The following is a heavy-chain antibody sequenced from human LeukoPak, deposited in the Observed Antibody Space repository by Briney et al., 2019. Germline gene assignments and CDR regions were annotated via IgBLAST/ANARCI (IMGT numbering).Heavy chain of an antibody. CDR2: IHPKTGAT. CDR1: GYTFTDYY. Sequence: GASVKVSCKASGYTFTDYYMQWLRQAPGQGLEWMGWIHPKTGATNYSHHFQGRLTMTRATSITTTYLEVSNLTSDDTVMYYCGRPHRSSSGTDCWGQGTLVTVSS. D-gene: IGHD6-6*01. J-gene: IGHJ4*02. CDR3: GRPHRSSSGTDC. V-gene: IGHV1-2*02.